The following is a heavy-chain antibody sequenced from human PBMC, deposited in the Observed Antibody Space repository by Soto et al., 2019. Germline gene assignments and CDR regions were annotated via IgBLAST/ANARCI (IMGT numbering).Heavy chain of an antibody. Sequence: GASVKVSCKASGGTFSRYAPNWVRQAPGQGLEWMGGIIPMFGKANYAQKFQGRVTITADESTSTGYMELRSLISEDTAVYYCARDGTLYDGGAYYYLYWGQGTLVTVSS. J-gene: IGHJ4*02. CDR2: IIPMFGKA. V-gene: IGHV1-69*13. CDR1: GGTFSRYA. CDR3: ARDGTLYDGGAYYYLY. D-gene: IGHD3-22*01.